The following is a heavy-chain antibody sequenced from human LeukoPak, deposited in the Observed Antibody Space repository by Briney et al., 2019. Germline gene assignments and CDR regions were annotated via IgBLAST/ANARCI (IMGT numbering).Heavy chain of an antibody. D-gene: IGHD6-19*01. CDR2: INPNSGGT. V-gene: IGHV1-2*02. CDR1: GYTFTSNY. Sequence: ASVKVSCKAFGYTFTSNYMHWVRQAPGQGLEWMGWINPNSGGTNYAQKFQGRVTMTRDTSISTAYMELSRLRSDDTAVYYCARAIAVAGACGYWGQGTLVTVSS. J-gene: IGHJ4*02. CDR3: ARAIAVAGACGY.